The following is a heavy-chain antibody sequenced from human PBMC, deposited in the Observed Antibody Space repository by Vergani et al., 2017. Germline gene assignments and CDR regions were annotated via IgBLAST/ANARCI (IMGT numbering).Heavy chain of an antibody. D-gene: IGHD2-15*01. Sequence: EVQLVESGGGLVKPGGSLRLSCAASGFTFSSYSINLVRQAPGRGLEWVSSITSSSSYIYYADSVKGRFTISRDNAKNSLYLQMNSLRAEDTAVYYCARDSGYCSGGSCYYYGMDVWGQGTTVTVSS. CDR3: ARDSGYCSGGSCYYYGMDV. CDR1: GFTFSSYS. J-gene: IGHJ6*02. V-gene: IGHV3-21*01. CDR2: ITSSSSYI.